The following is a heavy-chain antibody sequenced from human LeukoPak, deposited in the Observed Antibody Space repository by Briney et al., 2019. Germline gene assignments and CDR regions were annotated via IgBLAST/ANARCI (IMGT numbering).Heavy chain of an antibody. V-gene: IGHV4-59*01. CDR3: AGRSNYYGSGRSMFDP. CDR2: IYYSGST. CDR1: GGSISSYY. Sequence: SETLSLTCTVSGGSISSYYWSWIRQPPGKGLEWIGYIYYSGSTNYNPSPKSRVTISVDTSKNQFSLKLSSVTAADTAVYYCAGRSNYYGSGRSMFDPWGQGTLVTVSS. D-gene: IGHD3-10*01. J-gene: IGHJ5*02.